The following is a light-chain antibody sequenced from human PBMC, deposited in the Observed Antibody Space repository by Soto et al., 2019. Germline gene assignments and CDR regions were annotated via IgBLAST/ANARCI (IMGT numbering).Light chain of an antibody. CDR3: QQYGDLIT. V-gene: IGKV3-20*01. Sequence: EIVLTQSPGTLSLSPGERAALSCRASQSVSSSYLAWYQQKRGQAPRLLIYGASSRATGAPDRFRGSGSGTDFTLTISRLEPEDFAVYYCQQYGDLITFGQGTRLQIK. CDR1: QSVSSSY. CDR2: GAS. J-gene: IGKJ5*01.